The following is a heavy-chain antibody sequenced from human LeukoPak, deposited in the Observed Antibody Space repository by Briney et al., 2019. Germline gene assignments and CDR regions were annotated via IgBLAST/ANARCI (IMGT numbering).Heavy chain of an antibody. CDR1: GYSISSGHY. V-gene: IGHV4-38-2*02. CDR2: MYHSGST. Sequence: SETLSLTCTVSGYSISSGHYWGWIRQPPGKGLEWIGSMYHSGSTYYNPPLKSRVTISEDTSKNQFSLKLRSVTAADTAVYYCARGAYYYDSSGYFTFHIWGQGTMVTVSS. J-gene: IGHJ3*02. D-gene: IGHD3-22*01. CDR3: ARGAYYYDSSGYFTFHI.